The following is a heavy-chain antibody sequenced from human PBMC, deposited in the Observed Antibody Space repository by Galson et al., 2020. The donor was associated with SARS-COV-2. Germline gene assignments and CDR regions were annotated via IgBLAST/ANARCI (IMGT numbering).Heavy chain of an antibody. J-gene: IGHJ3*02. CDR3: ARDRRQYQLAPDAFDI. CDR2: INPNSGGT. D-gene: IGHD2-2*01. CDR1: GYTFTGYY. V-gene: IGHV1-2*02. Sequence: ASVQVSCKASGYTFTGYYMHWVRQAPAQGLEWLGWINPNSGGTNHAQKFQGRVTMTRDTSSGTAYMALSRLRTDDTAVYYCARDRRQYQLAPDAFDIWGQGTMGTVSS.